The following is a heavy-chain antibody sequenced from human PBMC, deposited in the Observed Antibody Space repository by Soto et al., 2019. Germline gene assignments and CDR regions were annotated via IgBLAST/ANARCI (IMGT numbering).Heavy chain of an antibody. CDR2: VYYRGRS. CDR3: VSQRTTVRNQAYFED. D-gene: IGHD4-4*01. J-gene: IGHJ4*02. CDR1: GGSVTNSSYY. Sequence: TSEPLSLTCTVSGGSVTNSSYYWGWIRQSPGKGLEWIGSVYYRGRSYSKSSVKSRATISVDTSKNQFSLNLNSVTASDTAVYFCVSQRTTVRNQAYFEDWGQGALVTGAS. V-gene: IGHV4-39*01.